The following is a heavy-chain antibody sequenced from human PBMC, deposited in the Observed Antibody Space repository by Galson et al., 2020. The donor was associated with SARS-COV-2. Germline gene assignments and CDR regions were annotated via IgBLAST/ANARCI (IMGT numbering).Heavy chain of an antibody. CDR3: ARGVREYYYGSGIPLVSEYWFDP. CDR2: INHSGST. D-gene: IGHD3-10*01. V-gene: IGHV4-34*01. Sequence: SETLSLTCAVYGGSFSGYYWSWIRQPPGKGLEWIGEINHSGSTNYNPSLKSRVTISVDTSKNQFSLKLSSVTAAATAVYYCARGVREYYYGSGIPLVSEYWFDPWGQGTLVTVSS. J-gene: IGHJ5*02. CDR1: GGSFSGYY.